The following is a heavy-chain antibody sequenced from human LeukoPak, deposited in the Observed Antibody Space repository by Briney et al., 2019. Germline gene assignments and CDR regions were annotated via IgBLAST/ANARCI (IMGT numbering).Heavy chain of an antibody. CDR1: GFTFSSYS. J-gene: IGHJ4*02. D-gene: IGHD1-1*01. V-gene: IGHV3-21*01. CDR3: ARLTGTTGFDY. CDR2: ISSSSSYI. Sequence: GGSLRLSCAASGFTFSSYSMNWVRQAPGKGLEWVSSISSSSSYIYYADSVKGRFTISRDNAKKSLYLQLNSLRADDTAVYYCARLTGTTGFDYWGQGTLVTVSS.